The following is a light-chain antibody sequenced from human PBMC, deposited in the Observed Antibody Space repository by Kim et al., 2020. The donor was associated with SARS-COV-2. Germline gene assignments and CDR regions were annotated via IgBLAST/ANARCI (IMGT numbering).Light chain of an antibody. CDR2: DAS. Sequence: EIVLTQSPATLSMSPGERATLSCRASQIVSRYLAWYQQKTGQAPRLLIYDASNRTTGSPARFSGTGSGTDITLTISSLEPEDCAVYYCQQQCNSPPWTFGQGTKVDIK. CDR3: QQQCNSPPWT. CDR1: QIVSRY. J-gene: IGKJ1*01. V-gene: IGKV3-11*01.